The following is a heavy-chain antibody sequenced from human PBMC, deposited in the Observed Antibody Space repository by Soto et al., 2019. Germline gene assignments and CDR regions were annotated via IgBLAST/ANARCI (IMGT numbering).Heavy chain of an antibody. Sequence: QVQLVQSGAEVKKPGSSVKVSCKASGGTFSSYTISWVRQAPGQGREWMGRIIPILGIANYAQKFQGRVTMTANNSTSTAYMELSSLRSEDTAVYYCARDRTITGPNYYYYYGMDVWGQGTTVTVSS. V-gene: IGHV1-69*08. CDR3: ARDRTITGPNYYYYYGMDV. CDR1: GGTFSSYT. CDR2: IIPILGIA. D-gene: IGHD1-20*01. J-gene: IGHJ6*02.